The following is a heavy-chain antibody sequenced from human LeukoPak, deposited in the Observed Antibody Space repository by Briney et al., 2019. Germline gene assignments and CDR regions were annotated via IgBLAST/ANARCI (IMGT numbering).Heavy chain of an antibody. CDR3: AREVKMRYYYYMDV. D-gene: IGHD5-24*01. V-gene: IGHV4-39*07. CDR1: GGSISSSSYY. Sequence: SETLSLTCTVSGGSISSSSYYWGWIRQPPGKGLEWIGSIYYSESTYYNPSLKSRVTISVDTSKNQFSLKLSSVTAADTAVYYCAREVKMRYYYYMDVWGKGTTVTVSS. CDR2: IYYSEST. J-gene: IGHJ6*03.